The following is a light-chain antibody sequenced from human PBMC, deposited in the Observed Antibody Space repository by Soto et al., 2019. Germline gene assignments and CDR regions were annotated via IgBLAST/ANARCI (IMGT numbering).Light chain of an antibody. V-gene: IGLV2-23*01. CDR2: EGN. J-gene: IGLJ3*02. CDR1: SSDALSFDA. CDR3: CSYVYSNIWL. Sequence: QSVLTQPASVSGSPGQSITISCSGNSSDALSFDAVSWYQHHPGKAPRLIIYEGNKRPSGVSNRFSGPRSGNMATLTISGLQAEDEADYYCCSYVYSNIWLFGGGTKLTVL.